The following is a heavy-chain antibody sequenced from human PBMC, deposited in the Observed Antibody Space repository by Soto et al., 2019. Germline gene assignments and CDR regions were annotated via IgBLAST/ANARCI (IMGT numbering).Heavy chain of an antibody. CDR1: GYTFTSYG. CDR3: ARVSPYYYDSSGYGDAFDI. Sequence: ASVKVSCKASGYTFTSYGISWVRQAPGQGLEWMGWISAYNGNTNYAQKIQGRVTMTTDTSTSTAYMELRRLRSDDTAVYYCARVSPYYYDSSGYGDAFDIWGQGTMVTVAS. D-gene: IGHD3-22*01. V-gene: IGHV1-18*01. CDR2: ISAYNGNT. J-gene: IGHJ3*02.